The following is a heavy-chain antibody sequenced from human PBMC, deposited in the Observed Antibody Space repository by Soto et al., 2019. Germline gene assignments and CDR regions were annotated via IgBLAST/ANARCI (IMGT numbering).Heavy chain of an antibody. V-gene: IGHV3-9*01. CDR3: AKASPYDILSGYFDH. Sequence: EVQLVESGGGLVQPGRSLRLSCVASGFTFDDYAMHWVRQAPGKGLEWVSGISWNSNSIGYADSVKGRFTISRDNAKNSLYLQMNSLRAEDTALYYCAKASPYDILSGYFDHWGQGTLVTVSS. CDR1: GFTFDDYA. CDR2: ISWNSNSI. D-gene: IGHD3-9*01. J-gene: IGHJ4*02.